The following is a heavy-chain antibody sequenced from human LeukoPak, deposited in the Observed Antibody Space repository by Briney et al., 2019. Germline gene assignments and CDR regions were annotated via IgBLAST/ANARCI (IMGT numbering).Heavy chain of an antibody. D-gene: IGHD1-1*01. CDR3: ARDTGTTLRYFDL. CDR1: GYTFTGYY. CDR2: INPNSGGT. Sequence: GASVKVSCKTSGYTFTGYYMHWVRQAPGQGLEWMGWINPNSGGTNYAQKFQGRVTMTTDTSTSTAYMELRSLRSDDTAVYYCARDTGTTLRYFDLWGRGTLVTVSS. J-gene: IGHJ2*01. V-gene: IGHV1-2*02.